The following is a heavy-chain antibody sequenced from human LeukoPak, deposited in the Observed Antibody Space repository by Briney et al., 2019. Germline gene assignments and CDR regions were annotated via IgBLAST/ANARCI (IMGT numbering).Heavy chain of an antibody. CDR1: GGSISSYY. Sequence: PSETLSLTCTVSGGSISSYYWSWIRQPPGKGLEWIGYIYYSGSTNYNPSLKSRVTISVDTSKNQFSLKLSSVTAADTAVYYCARAGTRGYGGYGLNYYYGMDVWGQGTTVTVSS. D-gene: IGHD5-12*01. V-gene: IGHV4-59*01. J-gene: IGHJ6*02. CDR3: ARAGTRGYGGYGLNYYYGMDV. CDR2: IYYSGST.